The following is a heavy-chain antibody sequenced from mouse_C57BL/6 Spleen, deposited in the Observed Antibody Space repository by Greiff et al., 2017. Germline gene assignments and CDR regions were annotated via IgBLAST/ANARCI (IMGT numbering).Heavy chain of an antibody. Sequence: QVQLQQPGAELVKPGASVKMSCKASGYTFTSYWITWVKQRPGQGLEWIGDIYPGSGSTNYNEKFKSKATLTVDPSSSTAYMQLSSLTSEDSAVYYCARVNLYGFYAMDYWGQGTSVTVSS. CDR3: ARVNLYGFYAMDY. V-gene: IGHV1-55*01. CDR1: GYTFTSYW. CDR2: IYPGSGST. J-gene: IGHJ4*01. D-gene: IGHD2-2*01.